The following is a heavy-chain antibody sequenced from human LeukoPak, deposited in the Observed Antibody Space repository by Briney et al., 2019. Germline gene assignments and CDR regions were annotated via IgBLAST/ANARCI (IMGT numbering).Heavy chain of an antibody. CDR3: ARMGSSSSSY. CDR1: GFAFSGYW. V-gene: IGHV3-7*01. D-gene: IGHD6-6*01. J-gene: IGHJ4*02. Sequence: GGALRLSCAASGFAFSGYWMSWVRQAPGKGLEWVANINQDGSETYYVDSVKGRFTISRDNTKNSLYLQMNSLRAEDTAVYYCARMGSSSSSYWGQGTLVTVSS. CDR2: INQDGSET.